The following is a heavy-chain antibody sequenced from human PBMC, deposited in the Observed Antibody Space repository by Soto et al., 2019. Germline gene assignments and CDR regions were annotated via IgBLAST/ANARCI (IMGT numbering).Heavy chain of an antibody. CDR2: ISSSGQYI. CDR1: GFSFSDYS. V-gene: IGHV3-21*06. J-gene: IGHJ5*02. CDR3: ARGARYDTLTGYL. Sequence: LRLSCEGSGFSFSDYSINWVRQAPGKGLEWVSFISSSGQYIKYADSVKGRFTISRDNAKNSVHLQMNSLRVEDTAVYYCARGARYDTLTGYLWGQGTRVTVSS. D-gene: IGHD3-9*01.